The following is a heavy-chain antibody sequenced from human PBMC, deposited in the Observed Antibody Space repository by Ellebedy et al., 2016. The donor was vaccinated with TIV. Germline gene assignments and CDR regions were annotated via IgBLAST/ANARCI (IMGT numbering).Heavy chain of an antibody. CDR1: GFTVSSNY. CDR2: IYSGGST. Sequence: GESLKISXAASGFTVSSNYMSWVRQAPGKGLEWVSVIYSGGSTYYADSVKGRFTISRDNSKNTLYLQMNSLRAEDTAVYYCARDLAGSFDYWGQGTLVTVSS. J-gene: IGHJ4*02. D-gene: IGHD3-9*01. CDR3: ARDLAGSFDY. V-gene: IGHV3-53*05.